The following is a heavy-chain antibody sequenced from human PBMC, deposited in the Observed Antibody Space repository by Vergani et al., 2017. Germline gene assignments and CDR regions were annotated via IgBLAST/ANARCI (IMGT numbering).Heavy chain of an antibody. CDR2: VNHGGST. CDR3: ASIARAPTRRNPPPDY. J-gene: IGHJ4*02. D-gene: IGHD3-16*02. Sequence: QLQLQESGPGLVKPSETLSLTCTVSGGSISSNYYGGWIRQPPGKGLEWIGEVNHGGSTNYNPSLKSRVSISVDTSKNQFSLQLTSVTAADSALYFCASIARAPTRRNPPPDYWGQGILVTVSS. V-gene: IGHV4-39*07. CDR1: GGSISSNYY.